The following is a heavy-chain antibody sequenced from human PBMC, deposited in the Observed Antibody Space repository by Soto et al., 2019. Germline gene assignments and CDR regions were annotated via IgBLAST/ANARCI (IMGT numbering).Heavy chain of an antibody. V-gene: IGHV1-2*02. CDR1: GYTLTGYY. D-gene: IGHD3-16*01. Sequence: GASVKVSCKASGYTLTGYYMHWVRQAPGQGLEWMGWINPNSGGTNYAQKFQGRVTMTRDTSISTAYMELSRLRSDDTAVYYCARAWGRFTTAGTDYWGQGTLVTVS. CDR2: INPNSGGT. J-gene: IGHJ4*02. CDR3: ARAWGRFTTAGTDY.